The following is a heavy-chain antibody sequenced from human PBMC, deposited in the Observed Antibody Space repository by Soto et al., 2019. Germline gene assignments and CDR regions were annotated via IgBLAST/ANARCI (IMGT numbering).Heavy chain of an antibody. J-gene: IGHJ6*02. V-gene: IGHV1-69*08. CDR1: GGTFSSYT. CDR3: AREDRSLGELSLQNYYGMDV. CDR2: IIPILGIT. Sequence: QVQLVQSGAEVKKPGSSVKVSCKASGGTFSSYTISWVRQAPGQGLEWMGRIIPILGITNYPQKFQGRVTITAEKSTNTAYMELSSLRSEDTAVYYCAREDRSLGELSLQNYYGMDVWGQGTTVTVSS. D-gene: IGHD3-16*02.